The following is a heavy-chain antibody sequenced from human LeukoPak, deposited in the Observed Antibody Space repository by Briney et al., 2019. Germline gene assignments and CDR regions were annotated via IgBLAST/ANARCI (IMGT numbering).Heavy chain of an antibody. D-gene: IGHD3-3*01. CDR3: ARDSRDYYDFWSGYSRELDY. Sequence: GASVKVSCKASGYTFASYAMNWVRQAPGQGLEWMAWINTNTGNPTYAQGFTGRFVFSLDTSVSTAYLQISSLKAEDTAVYYCARDSRDYYDFWSGYSRELDYWGQGTLVTVSS. CDR1: GYTFASYA. V-gene: IGHV7-4-1*02. J-gene: IGHJ4*02. CDR2: INTNTGNP.